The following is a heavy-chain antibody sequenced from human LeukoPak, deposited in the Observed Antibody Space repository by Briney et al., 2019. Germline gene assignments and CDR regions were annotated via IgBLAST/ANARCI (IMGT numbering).Heavy chain of an antibody. J-gene: IGHJ6*03. CDR1: GYTFTGYY. Sequence: ASVKVSCKASGYTFTGYYMHWVRQAPGQGLEWMGWINPNSGGTNYAQKFQGRVTMTRDTSISTAYMELSSLRSEDTAVYYCATAATTKYYYYMDVWGKGTTVTVSS. CDR2: INPNSGGT. CDR3: ATAATTKYYYYMDV. V-gene: IGHV1-2*02. D-gene: IGHD4-17*01.